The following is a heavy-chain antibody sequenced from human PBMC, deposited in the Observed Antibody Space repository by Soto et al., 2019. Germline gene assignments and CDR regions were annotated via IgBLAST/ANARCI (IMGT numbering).Heavy chain of an antibody. CDR1: GGSISSGGYY. V-gene: IGHV4-31*03. D-gene: IGHD1-26*01. CDR3: ARDRVGATLYYYGMDV. CDR2: IYYSGST. J-gene: IGHJ6*02. Sequence: SETLSLTCTVSGGSISSGGYYWSWIRQHPGKGLEWIGYIYYSGSTYYNPSLKSRVTISVDTSKNQFSLKLSSVTAADTAVYYCARDRVGATLYYYGMDVWGQGTTVTVSS.